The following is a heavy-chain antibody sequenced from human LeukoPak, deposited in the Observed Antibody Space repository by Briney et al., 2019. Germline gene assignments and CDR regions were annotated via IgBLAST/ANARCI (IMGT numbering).Heavy chain of an antibody. Sequence: KPSETLSLTCTVSGGSVSSGSYYWSWIRQPPGKGLAWIGYIYYSGSTNYNPSLKSRVTISVDTSKNQFSLKLSSVTAADTAVYYCAREILGYYDNYFDYWGQGTLVTVSS. J-gene: IGHJ4*02. CDR2: IYYSGST. CDR3: AREILGYYDNYFDY. D-gene: IGHD3-22*01. CDR1: GGSVSSGSYY. V-gene: IGHV4-61*01.